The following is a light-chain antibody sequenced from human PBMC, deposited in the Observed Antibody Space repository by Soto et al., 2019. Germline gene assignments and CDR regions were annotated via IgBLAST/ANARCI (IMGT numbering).Light chain of an antibody. V-gene: IGLV2-8*01. Sequence: QSALTQPPSASGSPGQSVTISCTGTSSVVGDYNYVSWYQQHPGKAPKLMIYEVNKRPSGVPDRFSGSKSGNTASLTVSGLQAEDEADYYCSSYAGYSNLVFGGGTKLTVL. CDR2: EVN. CDR1: SSVVGDYNY. CDR3: SSYAGYSNLV. J-gene: IGLJ2*01.